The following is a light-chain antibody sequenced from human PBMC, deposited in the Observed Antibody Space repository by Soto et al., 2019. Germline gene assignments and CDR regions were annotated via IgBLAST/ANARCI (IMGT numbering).Light chain of an antibody. CDR2: XAS. Sequence: DMPMTQCPSTLCASVGDGVTITCRASQSVXSWFAWYQGKPGEAPKILIAXASILDSWVPPRFSGSGSGTEFTLTITSLQAEYLTTYLCQQYTTHFTFGQGTKVDIK. CDR3: QQYTTHFT. CDR1: QSVXSW. J-gene: IGKJ1*01. V-gene: IGKV1-5*03.